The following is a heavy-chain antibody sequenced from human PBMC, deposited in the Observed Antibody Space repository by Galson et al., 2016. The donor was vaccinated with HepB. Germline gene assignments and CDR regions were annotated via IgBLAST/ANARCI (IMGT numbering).Heavy chain of an antibody. Sequence: ETLSLTCAVSGDSISNDIWWSWVRQPPGKGLEWIGEIFHTGSANYNPSLKSRVTISADKSKNQLSLTLTSVTAADTAGYYCVRGGTYYLSFWGQGTPVTDSS. D-gene: IGHD1-26*01. J-gene: IGHJ4*02. V-gene: IGHV4-4*02. CDR1: GDSISNDIW. CDR3: VRGGTYYLSF. CDR2: IFHTGSA.